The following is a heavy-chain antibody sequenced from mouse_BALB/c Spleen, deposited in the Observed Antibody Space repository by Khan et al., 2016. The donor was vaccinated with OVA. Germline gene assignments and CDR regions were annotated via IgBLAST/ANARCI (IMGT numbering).Heavy chain of an antibody. D-gene: IGHD4-1*01. J-gene: IGHJ3*01. CDR3: ARGGYWGIAY. Sequence: QVQLQQSGAELVKPGASVKLSCKASGYTFTSYDINWVRQRPEQGLEWIGWMFPGDGSTKYNENFKGKATLTTDKHSSTAYMQLSRLTSEDAGAYFCARGGYWGIAYWGQGTLVTVSA. V-gene: IGHV1S56*01. CDR2: MFPGDGST. CDR1: GYTFTSYD.